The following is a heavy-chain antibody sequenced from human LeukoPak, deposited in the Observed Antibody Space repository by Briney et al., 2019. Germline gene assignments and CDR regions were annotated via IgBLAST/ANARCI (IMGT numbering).Heavy chain of an antibody. CDR1: GGSISSGGYS. V-gene: IGHV4-30-2*01. J-gene: IGHJ3*02. CDR2: IYHSGST. Sequence: PSQTLSLTCAVSGGSISSGGYSWRWIRQPPGKGLEWIGYIYHSGSTYYNPSLKSRVTISVDRSKNQFSLKLSSVTAADTAVYYCARESGFGELGAFDIWGQGTMATVSS. CDR3: ARESGFGELGAFDI. D-gene: IGHD3-10*01.